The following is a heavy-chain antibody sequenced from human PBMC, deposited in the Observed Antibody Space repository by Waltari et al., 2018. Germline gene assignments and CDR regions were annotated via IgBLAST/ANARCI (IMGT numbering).Heavy chain of an antibody. CDR1: EFTFSSYA. V-gene: IGHV3-30*04. J-gene: IGHJ6*02. Sequence: QVQLVESGGGVVQPGRSLRLSCAASEFTFSSYAMHWVRQAPGKGLEWLSVISYNGRNTYYVDSVKGRFTISRDNSKKMLYLQMNSLRAEDTAVYYCARDYCDRTNCHGMDVWGQGTTVTVSS. D-gene: IGHD3-22*01. CDR3: ARDYCDRTNCHGMDV. CDR2: ISYNGRNT.